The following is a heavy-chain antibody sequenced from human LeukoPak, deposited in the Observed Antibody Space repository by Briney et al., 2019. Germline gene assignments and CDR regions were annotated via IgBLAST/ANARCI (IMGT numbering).Heavy chain of an antibody. D-gene: IGHD1-7*01. V-gene: IGHV3-21*01. CDR1: GFTFSSYS. CDR2: ISSSSSYI. CDR3: ARDALTYNWNYGYYYYYMDV. Sequence: GGSLRLSCAASGFTFSSYSMNWVRQAPGKGLEWVSSISSSSSYIYYADSVKGRFTISRDNAKNSLYLQMNSLRAEDTAVYYCARDALTYNWNYGYYYYYMDVWGKGTTVTVSS. J-gene: IGHJ6*03.